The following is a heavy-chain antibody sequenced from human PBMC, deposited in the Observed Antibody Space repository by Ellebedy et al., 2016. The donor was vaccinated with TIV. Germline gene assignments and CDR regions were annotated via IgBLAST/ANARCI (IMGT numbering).Heavy chain of an antibody. CDR2: ISYDGSNK. J-gene: IGHJ6*02. CDR1: GFTFSSYA. CDR3: ARDHVSSSWYWTRYYYYGMDV. Sequence: GESLKISXAASGFTFSSYAMHWVRQAPGKGLEWVAVISYDGSNKYYADSVKGRFTISRDNSKNTLYLQMNSLRAEDTAVYYCARDHVSSSWYWTRYYYYGMDVWGQGTTVTVSS. D-gene: IGHD6-13*01. V-gene: IGHV3-30-3*01.